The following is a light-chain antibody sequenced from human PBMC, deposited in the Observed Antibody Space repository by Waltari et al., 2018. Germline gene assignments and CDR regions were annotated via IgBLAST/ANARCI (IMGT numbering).Light chain of an antibody. CDR1: SSDVGSYNY. CDR3: SSYTSNSTVV. Sequence: QSALTQPASVSGSPGQSITISCTGTSSDVGSYNYVSWYQQHPGKAPKLMIYEVSKRPSGVSNRFSGSKSGNTASLTISGLQAEDEADYYCSSYTSNSTVVFGGGTKLTVL. CDR2: EVS. V-gene: IGLV2-14*01. J-gene: IGLJ3*02.